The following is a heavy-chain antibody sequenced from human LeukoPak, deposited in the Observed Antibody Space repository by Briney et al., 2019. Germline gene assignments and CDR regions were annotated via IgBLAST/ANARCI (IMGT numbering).Heavy chain of an antibody. D-gene: IGHD2-2*01. Sequence: GASVKVSCKASGYTFTSYDINWVRQATGQGLEWMGWMNPNSGNTVYAQKFQGRVTMTRDTSISTAYMELSSLRSEDTAVYYCARGYCSSTSCYYWFDPWGQGTLVTVSS. CDR2: MNPNSGNT. J-gene: IGHJ5*02. V-gene: IGHV1-8*01. CDR1: GYTFTSYD. CDR3: ARGYCSSTSCYYWFDP.